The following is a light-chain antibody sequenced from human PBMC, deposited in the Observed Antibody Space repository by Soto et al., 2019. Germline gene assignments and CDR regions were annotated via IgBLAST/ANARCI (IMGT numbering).Light chain of an antibody. J-gene: IGLJ3*02. CDR3: CSHASSRV. Sequence: QSALTQPASVSGSPGQSITISCTGTSSDVGSYNLVSWYQQHPGKAPKLMIYEGSKRPSGVSHRFSGSKSGNTASLTISGRQAEDEADYYCCSHASSRVFGGGTTLTVL. CDR2: EGS. V-gene: IGLV2-23*01. CDR1: SSDVGSYNL.